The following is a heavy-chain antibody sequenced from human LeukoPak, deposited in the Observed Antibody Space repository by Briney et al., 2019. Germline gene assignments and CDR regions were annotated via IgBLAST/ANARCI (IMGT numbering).Heavy chain of an antibody. CDR1: VGSTNSGDYI. CDR3: ARGLTSDKIDY. CDR2: FHHGGSP. D-gene: IGHD2-15*01. Sequence: SQTLSLTCTVSVGSTNSGDYIWTWIRQPPGKGLEWIGRFHHGGSPSYNPSLQSRVTISADTSKNQFSLNLRSVSDADTAVYYCARGLTSDKIDYWGQGTLVTVSS. J-gene: IGHJ4*02. V-gene: IGHV4-30-4*01.